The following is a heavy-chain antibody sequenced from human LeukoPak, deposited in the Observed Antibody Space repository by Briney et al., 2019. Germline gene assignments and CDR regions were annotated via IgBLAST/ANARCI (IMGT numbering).Heavy chain of an antibody. CDR2: IYYSGST. Sequence: SETLSLTCTVSGGSISSSSYYWGWIRQPPGKGLEWIGSIYYSGSTNYNPSLKSRVTISVDTSKNQFSLKLSSVTAADTAVYYCARHASYSSSWTDFDYWGQGTLVTVSS. J-gene: IGHJ4*02. V-gene: IGHV4-39*01. CDR1: GGSISSSSYY. D-gene: IGHD6-13*01. CDR3: ARHASYSSSWTDFDY.